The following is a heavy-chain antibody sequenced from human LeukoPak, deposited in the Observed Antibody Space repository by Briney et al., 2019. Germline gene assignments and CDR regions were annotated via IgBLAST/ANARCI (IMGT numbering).Heavy chain of an antibody. J-gene: IGHJ5*02. V-gene: IGHV1-46*01. D-gene: IGHD6-13*01. CDR2: INPSGGST. CDR1: GYTFTSYY. CDR3: ARARIAAAGTFDP. Sequence: ASVKVSCKASGYTFTSYYMHWVRQAPGQGLEWMGIINPSGGSTSYAQKFQGRVTMTRDTSTSTVYMELSSLRSEDTAVYYCARARIAAAGTFDPWGQGTLVTVSP.